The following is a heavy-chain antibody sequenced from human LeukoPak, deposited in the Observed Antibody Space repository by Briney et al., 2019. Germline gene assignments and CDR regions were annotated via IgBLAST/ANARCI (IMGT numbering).Heavy chain of an antibody. CDR2: IRYDGSNK. Sequence: SGGSLRLSCAASGFTFSSYGMHWVRQAPGKGLEWVAFIRYDGSNKYYADSVKGRFTISRDNSKNTLYLQMNSLRAEDTAVYYCAKDLQGYYYGSGSPFDYWGQGTLVTVSS. CDR1: GFTFSSYG. J-gene: IGHJ4*02. D-gene: IGHD3-10*01. CDR3: AKDLQGYYYGSGSPFDY. V-gene: IGHV3-30*02.